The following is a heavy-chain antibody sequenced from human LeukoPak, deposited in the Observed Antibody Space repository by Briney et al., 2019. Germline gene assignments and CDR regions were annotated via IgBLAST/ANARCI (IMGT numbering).Heavy chain of an antibody. J-gene: IGHJ4*02. CDR3: ARRSLWFGELSREDYFDY. CDR1: GFTFSYYW. Sequence: GGSLRLSCAASGFTFSYYWMSWVRQAPGKGLEWVANIKQDGSERYYVDSVKGRFTISRDNAKNSLYLQMNSLRAEDTAVYYCARRSLWFGELSREDYFDYWGQGTLVTVSS. CDR2: IKQDGSER. V-gene: IGHV3-7*01. D-gene: IGHD3-10*01.